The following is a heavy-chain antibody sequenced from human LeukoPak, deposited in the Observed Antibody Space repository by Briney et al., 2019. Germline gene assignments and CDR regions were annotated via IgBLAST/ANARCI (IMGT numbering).Heavy chain of an antibody. Sequence: SETLSLTCAVSGGSISSSNWWGWIRQPPGKGLEWIGSIYYSGSTYYNPSLKSRVSISVHTSKNQFSLKLRSVTAADTAVYYCARPVPSRLGWFDPWGQGTLVTVSS. CDR2: IYYSGST. D-gene: IGHD1-1*01. J-gene: IGHJ5*02. V-gene: IGHV4-39*01. CDR1: GGSISSSNW. CDR3: ARPVPSRLGWFDP.